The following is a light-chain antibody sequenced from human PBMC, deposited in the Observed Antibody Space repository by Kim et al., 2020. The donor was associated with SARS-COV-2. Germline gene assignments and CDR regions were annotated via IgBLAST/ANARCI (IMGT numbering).Light chain of an antibody. Sequence: GSPGERATLPCRASQSVSSNLAWYQQKPGQAPRLLIYGASTRATGIPAMFSGSGSGTEFTLTISSLQSEDFAVYYCQQYNNWPQTFGQGTKVDIK. J-gene: IGKJ1*01. CDR2: GAS. CDR1: QSVSSN. CDR3: QQYNNWPQT. V-gene: IGKV3-15*01.